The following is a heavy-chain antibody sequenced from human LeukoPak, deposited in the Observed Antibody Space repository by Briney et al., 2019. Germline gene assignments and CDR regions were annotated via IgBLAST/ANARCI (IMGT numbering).Heavy chain of an antibody. J-gene: IGHJ6*03. CDR3: ARAATIFGGDMDV. V-gene: IGHV1-2*02. CDR2: INPDSGGT. Sequence: GASVKVSCKASGYTFTGYYIHWVRQAPGQGLEWMGWINPDSGGTNYAQKFQGRVTMTRDSSISTAYMELSSLRSEDTAVYYCARAATIFGGDMDVWGKGTTVTVSS. D-gene: IGHD3-3*01. CDR1: GYTFTGYY.